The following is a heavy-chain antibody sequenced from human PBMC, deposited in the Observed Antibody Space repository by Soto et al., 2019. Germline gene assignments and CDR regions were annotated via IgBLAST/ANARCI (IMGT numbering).Heavy chain of an antibody. V-gene: IGHV4-59*12. D-gene: IGHD3-3*01. J-gene: IGHJ6*03. CDR1: GGSISGYY. CDR3: ARGNRYPPFTNPYYMDV. Sequence: PSETLSLTCTVSGGSISGYYWSWIRQPPGKRLEWIGYIYYTGSTNYNPSLRSRVTISIDTSKNQFSLKLSSVTAADTAVYYCARGNRYPPFTNPYYMDVWGKGTTVTVSS. CDR2: IYYTGST.